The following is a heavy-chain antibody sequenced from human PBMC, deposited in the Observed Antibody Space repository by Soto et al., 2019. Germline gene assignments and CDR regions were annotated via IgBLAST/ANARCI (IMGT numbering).Heavy chain of an antibody. CDR3: ARERPDGSRLDP. CDR1: GGSMSSGDYY. Sequence: QVQLQESGPGLVKPSQTLSLTCTVSGGSMSSGDYYWSWIRQPPGKGLEWIGYIYYSGSTYYNPSLQSRVTISVDPSKNQFSLKLSSVTAADTAVYYCARERPDGSRLDPWGQGTLVTVSS. V-gene: IGHV4-30-4*01. CDR2: IYYSGST. D-gene: IGHD6-13*01. J-gene: IGHJ5*02.